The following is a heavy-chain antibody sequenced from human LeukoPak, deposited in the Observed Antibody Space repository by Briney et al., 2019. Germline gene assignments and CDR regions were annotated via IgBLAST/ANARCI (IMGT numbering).Heavy chain of an antibody. D-gene: IGHD1-26*01. CDR2: IYHSGST. V-gene: IGHV4-4*07. CDR3: ARENSGSYREFDY. CDR1: GDSISSYY. J-gene: IGHJ4*02. Sequence: SETLSLTCTVSGDSISSYYCSWFRQPAGEGLEWIGSIYHSGSTYYNPSLKRRVSISIDTSKNQFSLKLSSVTAADTALFYCARENSGSYREFDYWGQGTLVTVSS.